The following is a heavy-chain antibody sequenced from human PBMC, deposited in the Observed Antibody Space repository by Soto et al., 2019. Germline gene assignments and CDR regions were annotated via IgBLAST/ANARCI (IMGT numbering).Heavy chain of an antibody. CDR1: GYTFTSYG. CDR3: ARRSGYSMGYYYYGMDV. V-gene: IGHV1-18*01. D-gene: IGHD3-3*01. J-gene: IGHJ6*02. Sequence: ASVKVSFKASGYTFTSYGISWLRQAPGQGLEWMGWISAYNGNTNYAQKLQGRVTMTTDTSTSTAYMELRSLRSDDTAVYYCARRSGYSMGYYYYGMDVWGQGTTVTVSS. CDR2: ISAYNGNT.